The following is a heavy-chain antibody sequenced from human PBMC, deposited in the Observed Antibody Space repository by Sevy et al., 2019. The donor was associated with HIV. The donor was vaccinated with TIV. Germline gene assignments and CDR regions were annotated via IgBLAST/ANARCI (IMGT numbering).Heavy chain of an antibody. CDR1: TFSVTDNY. CDR2: IYSGGST. CDR3: ARDRYYDASGYYYYYYGLDV. V-gene: IGHV3-66*01. J-gene: IGHJ6*02. Sequence: GGSLRLSCAASTFSVTDNYMSWVRQAPGKGLEWVSTIYSGGSTFYADSVKGRFTISRDNSKKTQYLQMNSLRAEDTAVYYCARDRYYDASGYYYYYYGLDVWGQGTTVTVSS. D-gene: IGHD3-22*01.